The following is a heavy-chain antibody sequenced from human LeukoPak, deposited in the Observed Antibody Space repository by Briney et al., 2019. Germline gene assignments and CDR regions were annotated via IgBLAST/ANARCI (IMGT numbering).Heavy chain of an antibody. CDR2: ISGSGDST. J-gene: IGHJ4*02. CDR1: GFTFSSYA. V-gene: IGHV3-23*01. D-gene: IGHD3-22*01. CDR3: AKSSHGVKWLSTRGYYFDY. Sequence: PGGSLRLSCAASGFTFSSYAMSWVRQAPGKGLEWVSAISGSGDSTYYADSVKGRFTISRDNSKNTLYLQMNSLRAEDTAVYYCAKSSHGVKWLSTRGYYFDYWGQGTLVTVSS.